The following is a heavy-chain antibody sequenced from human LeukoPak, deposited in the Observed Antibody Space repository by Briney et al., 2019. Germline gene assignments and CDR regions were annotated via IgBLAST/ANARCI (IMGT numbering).Heavy chain of an antibody. J-gene: IGHJ4*02. V-gene: IGHV3-23*01. CDR2: ISGSGGSP. Sequence: GGSLRLSCAASGFTFRSYAMSWVRQAPGKGLEWVSAISGSGGSPYYADSVKGRFTISRDNSKTTLYLQMNSLRAEDTAVYYCARDYVGRDYYDSSGYADWGQGTLVTVSS. CDR1: GFTFRSYA. D-gene: IGHD3-22*01. CDR3: ARDYVGRDYYDSSGYAD.